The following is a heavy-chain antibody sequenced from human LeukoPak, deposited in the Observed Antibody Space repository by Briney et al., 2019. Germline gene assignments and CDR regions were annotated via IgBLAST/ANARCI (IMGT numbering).Heavy chain of an antibody. CDR1: GFTFSSYW. CDR2: INSDGSST. J-gene: IGHJ5*02. CDR3: ARGRYCSSTSCCEDWCDP. D-gene: IGHD2-2*01. Sequence: GSLRLSCAASGFTFSSYWMHWVRQAPGKGLVWVSRINSDGSSTSYADSVKGRFTISRDNAKNTLYLQMNSLRAEDTAVYYCARGRYCSSTSCCEDWCDPWGQGTLVTVSS. V-gene: IGHV3-74*01.